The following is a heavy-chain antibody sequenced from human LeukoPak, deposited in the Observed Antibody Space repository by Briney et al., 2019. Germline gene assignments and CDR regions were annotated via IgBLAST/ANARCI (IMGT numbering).Heavy chain of an antibody. CDR2: ITGSGNNT. Sequence: GGSLRLSCAASGFRFSSYAMTWVRQAPGKGLEWVSGITGSGNNTYYADSVKGRFTISRDNSKNTLYLQMNSLRAEDTAEYYCAKDIGAEPEDWLDSWGQGTLVTVSS. D-gene: IGHD5-12*01. CDR3: AKDIGAEPEDWLDS. V-gene: IGHV3-23*01. CDR1: GFRFSSYA. J-gene: IGHJ5*01.